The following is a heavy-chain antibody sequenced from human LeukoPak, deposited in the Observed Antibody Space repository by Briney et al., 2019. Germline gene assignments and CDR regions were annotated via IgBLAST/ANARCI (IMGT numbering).Heavy chain of an antibody. V-gene: IGHV1-69*02. Sequence: SVKVSCKASGGTFISYTISWVRQAPGQGLEWMGRIIPILGIANYAQKFQGRVTITADKSTSTAYMELSSLRSEDTAVYYCARGYCSSTSCNSPFDYWGQGTLVTVSS. J-gene: IGHJ4*02. D-gene: IGHD2-2*01. CDR2: IIPILGIA. CDR1: GGTFISYT. CDR3: ARGYCSSTSCNSPFDY.